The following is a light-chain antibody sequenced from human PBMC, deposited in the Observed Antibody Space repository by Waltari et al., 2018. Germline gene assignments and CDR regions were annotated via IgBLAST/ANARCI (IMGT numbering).Light chain of an antibody. Sequence: QSAPTQPASVSGSPGPSLPISCTGTGNGVGGYSYVSWFQQHPGRAPKLLIYDVIYRPSGVSSRFSGSKSGNTASLTISGHQPEDEADYYCSSYTNTGTLVFGTGTKVTVL. CDR1: GNGVGGYSY. V-gene: IGLV2-14*03. CDR2: DVI. J-gene: IGLJ1*01. CDR3: SSYTNTGTLV.